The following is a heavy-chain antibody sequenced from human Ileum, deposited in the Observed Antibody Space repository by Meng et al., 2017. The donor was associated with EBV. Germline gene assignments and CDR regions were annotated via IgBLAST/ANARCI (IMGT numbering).Heavy chain of an antibody. V-gene: IGHV4-59*08. CDR2: IYYSGST. J-gene: IGHJ4*02. Sequence: VQRQECGPVLVKPSEPLSLSCMVFGGFISSYYWSWIRQPPGKGLEWIGYIYYSGSTNYNPSLKSRVTISVDTSKNQFSLNLSAVTAADTAAYYCARGGWSLDYWGQGTLVTVSS. CDR3: ARGGWSLDY. D-gene: IGHD2-15*01. CDR1: GGFISSYY.